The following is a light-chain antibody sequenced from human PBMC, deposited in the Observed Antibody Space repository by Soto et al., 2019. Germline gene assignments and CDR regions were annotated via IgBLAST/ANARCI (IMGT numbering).Light chain of an antibody. CDR2: NAS. J-gene: IGKJ1*01. CDR3: PQGYSNPWT. V-gene: IGKV1-5*01. CDR1: RNIERW. Sequence: DIQMTQSPSTLSPYVGDRVTITWRASRNIERWLAWYQQKPGKPPKLLILNASTLGSGVPSRFSGSGSGTNFTLSLNSLQPEDFATYYCPQGYSNPWTFGQGTKVDI.